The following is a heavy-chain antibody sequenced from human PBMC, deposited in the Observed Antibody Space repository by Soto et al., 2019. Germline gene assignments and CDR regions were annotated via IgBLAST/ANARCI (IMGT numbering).Heavy chain of an antibody. D-gene: IGHD3-16*01. J-gene: IGHJ4*02. CDR3: ATWGLRGPRYYFGY. Sequence: GGSLRLSCAASGFTFSSYAMSWVRQAPGKGLEWVSAISGSGGSTYYADSVKGRFTISRDNSKNTLYLQMNSLRAEDTAVYYCATWGLRGPRYYFGYWGQGTLCTVSS. V-gene: IGHV3-23*01. CDR2: ISGSGGST. CDR1: GFTFSSYA.